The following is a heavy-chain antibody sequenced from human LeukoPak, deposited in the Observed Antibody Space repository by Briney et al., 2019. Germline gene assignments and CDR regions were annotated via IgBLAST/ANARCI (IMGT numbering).Heavy chain of an antibody. CDR2: ITSSSINT. V-gene: IGHV3-21*01. Sequence: GESLRLPCAASGFTLSSHDMIWAPHAPGKRLEWVSTITSSSINTYYAEPATGRFTISRDNAKNSLYLQMNNLGAEDTAVYYCGGDFNYWGQGSLVTVDS. CDR1: GFTLSSHD. J-gene: IGHJ4*02. CDR3: GGDFNY.